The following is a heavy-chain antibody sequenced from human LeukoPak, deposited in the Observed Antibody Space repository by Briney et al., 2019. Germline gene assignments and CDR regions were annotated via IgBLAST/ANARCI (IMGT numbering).Heavy chain of an antibody. J-gene: IGHJ3*02. V-gene: IGHV5-51*01. D-gene: IGHD3-10*01. CDR1: GYSFTSYW. CDR2: IYPGDSDT. CDR3: ALYDFMVRGVGAFDI. Sequence: GESLKISCKGSGYSFTSYWIGWVRQMPGKGLEWMGIIYPGDSDTRYSPSFQGQVTISADKSISTAYLQWSSLKASDTAMYYCALYDFMVRGVGAFDIWGQGTMVTVSS.